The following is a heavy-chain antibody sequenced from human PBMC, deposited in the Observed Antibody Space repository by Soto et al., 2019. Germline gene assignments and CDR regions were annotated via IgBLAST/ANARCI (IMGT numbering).Heavy chain of an antibody. CDR3: ARDIAARHGAFDY. V-gene: IGHV4-34*01. CDR1: GGSFSGYY. D-gene: IGHD6-6*01. CDR2: INHSGST. Sequence: SETLSLTCAVYGGSFSGYYWSWIRQPPGKGLEWIGEINHSGSTNYNPSLKSRVTISVDTSKNQFSLKLSSVTAADTAVYYCARDIAARHGAFDYWGQGTLVTVSS. J-gene: IGHJ4*02.